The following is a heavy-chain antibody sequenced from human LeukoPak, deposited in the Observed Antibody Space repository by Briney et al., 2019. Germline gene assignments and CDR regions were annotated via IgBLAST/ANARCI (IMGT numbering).Heavy chain of an antibody. CDR3: ARDLRRAGYYYMDV. V-gene: IGHV4-59*12. J-gene: IGHJ6*03. Sequence: PSETLSLTCTVSGGSISSYYWSWIRQPPGKGLEWIGYIYYSGSTNYNPSLKSRVTISVDTSKNQFSLKLSSVTAADTAVYYCARDLRRAGYYYMDVWGKGTTVTVSS. CDR1: GGSISSYY. CDR2: IYYSGST.